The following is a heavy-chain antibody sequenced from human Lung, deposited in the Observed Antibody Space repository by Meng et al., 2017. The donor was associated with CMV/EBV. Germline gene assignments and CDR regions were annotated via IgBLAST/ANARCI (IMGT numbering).Heavy chain of an antibody. CDR2: ISSSSTII. Sequence: GESLKISCLASGFTFSGYSMNWVRQAPGKGLEWVSYISSSSTIIQYADSVRGRFTVSRDSAKDSLYLQMNSLRVEDTALYYCARDGYDYVWESSYYYGLDVWGQGTTVTVSS. CDR1: GFTFSGYS. V-gene: IGHV3-48*04. D-gene: IGHD3-16*01. CDR3: ARDGYDYVWESSYYYGLDV. J-gene: IGHJ6*02.